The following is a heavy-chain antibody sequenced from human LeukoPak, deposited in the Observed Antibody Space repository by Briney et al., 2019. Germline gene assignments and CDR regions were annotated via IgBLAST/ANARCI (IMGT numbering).Heavy chain of an antibody. D-gene: IGHD6-13*01. CDR2: IKSDGSDT. J-gene: IGHJ6*02. V-gene: IGHV3-74*01. CDR3: ARGGQQMSDAMDV. CDR1: GFTLSSYW. Sequence: PGGSLRLSCAASGFTLSSYWMHWVRQVPGKGLVWVSRIKSDGSDTRYADSVKGRFTISKDDSKNRLYLQMNSLRTEDTAVYFCARGGQQMSDAMDVWGQGTTVTVSS.